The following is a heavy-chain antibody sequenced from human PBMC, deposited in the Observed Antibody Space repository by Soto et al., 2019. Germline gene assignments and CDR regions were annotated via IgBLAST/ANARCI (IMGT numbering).Heavy chain of an antibody. D-gene: IGHD3-22*01. CDR3: AKEMGDYYDSSGSWFDP. CDR2: ISGSGGNT. V-gene: IGHV3-23*01. CDR1: GFTFSSYV. Sequence: LRLSCAASGFTFSSYVMSWVRQAPGKGLEWVSAISGSGGNTYYADSVKGRFTISRDNSKNTLFLQMNSLRAEDTALYFCAKEMGDYYDSSGSWFDPWGQGTLVTVSS. J-gene: IGHJ5*02.